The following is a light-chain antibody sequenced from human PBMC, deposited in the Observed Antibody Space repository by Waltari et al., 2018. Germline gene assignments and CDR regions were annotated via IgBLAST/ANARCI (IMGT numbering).Light chain of an antibody. CDR3: CSYAGSYTWV. Sequence: QSALTQPRSVSGSPGQSVTIPCTGTRTDGGGYHYLSWYQQHPGKAPKLMIYDATKRPSGVPDRFSGSKSGNTASLTISGLQAEDEADYYCCSYAGSYTWVFGGGTKVTVL. V-gene: IGLV2-11*01. CDR2: DAT. CDR1: RTDGGGYHY. J-gene: IGLJ2*01.